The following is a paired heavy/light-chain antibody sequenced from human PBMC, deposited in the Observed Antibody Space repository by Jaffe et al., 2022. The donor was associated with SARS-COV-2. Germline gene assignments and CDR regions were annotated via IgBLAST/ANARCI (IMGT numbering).Heavy chain of an antibody. V-gene: IGHV3-7*01. CDR1: GFSFSSYF. CDR3: STYHYPDSGGIIRAFDI. D-gene: IGHD2-15*01. J-gene: IGHJ3*02. CDR2: INEDGSEK. Sequence: EAQLVESGGGLVQPGGSLRLSCVASGFSFSSYFMSWVRQAPGKGLEWVANINEDGSEKNYVDSVRGRFTISRDNAKSSLYLQMNSLRAADTAVYFCSTYHYPDSGGIIRAFDIWGQGTMVTVS.
Light chain of an antibody. CDR2: RAS. J-gene: IGKJ4*01. Sequence: DIQMTQSPSTLSASVGDRVTITCRASQTINSWLAWYQQKPGKAPKFLIYRASTLESGVPSRFSGSGSGTEFTLTISSLQPDDFATYYCQQYHAYPLTFGGGTRVEL. CDR1: QTINSW. CDR3: QQYHAYPLT. V-gene: IGKV1-5*03.